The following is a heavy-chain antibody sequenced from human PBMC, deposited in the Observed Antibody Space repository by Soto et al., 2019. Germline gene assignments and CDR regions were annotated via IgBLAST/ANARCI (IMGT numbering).Heavy chain of an antibody. D-gene: IGHD2-2*01. CDR1: GGSISSGGYY. CDR3: ARSSTSANYFDY. V-gene: IGHV4-31*03. CDR2: IYYSGST. Sequence: QVQLQEAGPGLVKPSQTLSLTCTVSGGSISSGGYYWSWIRQHPGKGLEWIGYIYYSGSTYYNPSLKSRVTISVDTSKNQFSLKLRSVTAADTAVYYCARSSTSANYFDYWGQGTLVTVDS. J-gene: IGHJ4*02.